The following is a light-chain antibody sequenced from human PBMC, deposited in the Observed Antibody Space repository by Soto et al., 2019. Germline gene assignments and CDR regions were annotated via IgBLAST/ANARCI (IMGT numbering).Light chain of an antibody. J-gene: IGLJ2*01. CDR1: ANDVGAYNY. CDR3: SSYTTSTTRII. CDR2: DVV. V-gene: IGLV2-11*01. Sequence: QSALTQPRSVSGSPGQSVTISCTGTANDVGAYNYVSWYQQHPGRAPKLMIYDVVRWPSGVPDRFSGSKSGNTASLTISGLQAEDEADYYCSSYTTSTTRIIFGGGTKLTVL.